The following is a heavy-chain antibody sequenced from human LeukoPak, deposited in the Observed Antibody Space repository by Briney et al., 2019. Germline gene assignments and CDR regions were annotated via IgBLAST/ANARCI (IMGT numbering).Heavy chain of an antibody. J-gene: IGHJ6*02. D-gene: IGHD5-18*01. V-gene: IGHV4-59*01. Sequence: PSETLSLPCTVSGGSIRDYYWSWIRQHPGKGLEPIGYIYYSGSPNSNPSLKSRVTISIDTSKNQFSLKLSSVTAADTAVYYCARAPGDTSMVNQRDHYYYYAMDVWGQGTTVIVSS. CDR1: GGSIRDYY. CDR2: IYYSGSP. CDR3: ARAPGDTSMVNQRDHYYYYAMDV.